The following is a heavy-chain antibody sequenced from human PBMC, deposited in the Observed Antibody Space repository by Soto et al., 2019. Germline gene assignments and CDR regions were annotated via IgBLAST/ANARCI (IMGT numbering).Heavy chain of an antibody. CDR1: GGSFSGYY. V-gene: IGHV4-34*01. J-gene: IGHJ4*02. Sequence: SETLSLTCAVYGGSFSGYYWSWIRQPPGKGLEWIGEINHSGSTNYNPSLKSRVTISVDTSKNQFSLKLSSVTAADTAVYYCARGNSTALNNFDYWGQGTLVTVSS. CDR2: INHSGST. CDR3: ARGNSTALNNFDY. D-gene: IGHD4-17*01.